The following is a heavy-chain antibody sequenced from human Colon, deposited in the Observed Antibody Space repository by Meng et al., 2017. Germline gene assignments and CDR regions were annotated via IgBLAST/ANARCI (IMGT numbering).Heavy chain of an antibody. CDR1: GGSISSGGFY. J-gene: IGHJ5*02. Sequence: QVQLQESGPGLVKPSQTLSLTCTVSGGSISSGGFYWSWIRQHPGKGLEWIGYIYYSGSTYYNPSLRSRVAISIDTSKNQFSLKLTSVTAADTAVYFCARTNYGDYNWFNPWGQGTLVTVSS. CDR2: IYYSGST. V-gene: IGHV4-31*03. D-gene: IGHD4-17*01. CDR3: ARTNYGDYNWFNP.